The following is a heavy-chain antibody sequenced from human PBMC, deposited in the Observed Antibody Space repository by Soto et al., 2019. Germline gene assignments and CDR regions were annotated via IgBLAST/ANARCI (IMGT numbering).Heavy chain of an antibody. J-gene: IGHJ5*02. D-gene: IGHD1-1*01. CDR1: GLAFSGYW. Sequence: GGSLRLSCTASGLAFSGYWMHWVRQVPEKGLVWVSRIIGDGTTTVYADSVKGRFTISRDNAQNTLYLQMNSLRVEDTGIYYCVGDSSMPVSGTRISWFDPWGQGTLVTVSS. CDR3: VGDSSMPVSGTRISWFDP. V-gene: IGHV3-74*03. CDR2: IIGDGTTT.